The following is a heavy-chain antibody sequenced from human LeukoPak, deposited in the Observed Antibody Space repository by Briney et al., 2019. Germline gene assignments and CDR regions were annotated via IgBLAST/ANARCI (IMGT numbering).Heavy chain of an antibody. CDR3: ARQGRIPGHAVPVPDGPATEYSYYYMDV. CDR1: GGSMVPYY. CDR2: IYIGGGT. V-gene: IGHV4-4*07. J-gene: IGHJ6*03. Sequence: PSETLSLTCTVSGGSMVPYYWSWVRQPAGKGLEWLGHIYIGGGTKYNPSLKGRVTVSIDRSMNQFSLRLTSVTAADTAVYYCARQGRIPGHAVPVPDGPATEYSYYYMDVWGNGTTVTVSS. D-gene: IGHD4-11*01.